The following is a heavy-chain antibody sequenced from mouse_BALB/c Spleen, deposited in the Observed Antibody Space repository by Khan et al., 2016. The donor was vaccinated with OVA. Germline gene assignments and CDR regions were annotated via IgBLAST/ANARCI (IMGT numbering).Heavy chain of an antibody. CDR2: ITYSGST. V-gene: IGHV3-2*02. J-gene: IGHJ3*01. Sequence: EVQLQESGPGLVKPSQSLSLTCTVTGYSITSDYAWNWIRQFPGNKLEWMGYITYSGSTTYNQSLKSRISITRDTSKNQFFQQLNSVTTEDTATYYCARWFTYWGQGTLVTVSA. CDR1: GYSITSDYA. CDR3: ARWFTY.